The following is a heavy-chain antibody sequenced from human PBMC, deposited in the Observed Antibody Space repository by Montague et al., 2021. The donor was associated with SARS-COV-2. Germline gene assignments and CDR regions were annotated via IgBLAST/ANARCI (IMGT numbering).Heavy chain of an antibody. D-gene: IGHD6-13*01. J-gene: IGHJ4*02. CDR2: TYYRSMWKS. CDR3: VRGIEAAGPYDY. CDR1: GDSVSSNSAT. Sequence: CAISGDSVSSNSATWNWIRQSPSRGLEWLGRTYYRSMWKSDYAXXXKSRIAINPDTSKNQFSLQLSSVTPEDTALYYCVRGIEAAGPYDYWGQGTLVTVSS. V-gene: IGHV6-1*01.